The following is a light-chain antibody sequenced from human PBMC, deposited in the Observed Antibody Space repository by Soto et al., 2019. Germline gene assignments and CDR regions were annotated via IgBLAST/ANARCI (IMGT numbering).Light chain of an antibody. CDR1: QSVDSY. Sequence: EIVLTQSPATLSLSPGERATLSCRASQSVDSYLAWYQQKPGQAPRLLIYDASNRATGIPGRFSGSGSGTDFTLTISSLEPEDFAVHYCQQRRNWPPVTFGQGTRLEIK. CDR2: DAS. CDR3: QQRRNWPPVT. V-gene: IGKV3-11*01. J-gene: IGKJ5*01.